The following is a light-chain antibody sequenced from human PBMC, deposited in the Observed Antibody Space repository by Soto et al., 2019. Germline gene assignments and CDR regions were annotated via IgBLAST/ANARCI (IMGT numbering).Light chain of an antibody. J-gene: IGKJ5*01. V-gene: IGKV3D-20*02. Sequence: IVLTHCPGVRALSPVGGGTRSCIASQSVSSSYLARYQNKPGQAPRLLIHGASSRVTGIPHRFSGSGSGTDFTLTITRLQPEDFAVYYCQQRSNWPTITFGQGTQLEIK. CDR3: QQRSNWPTIT. CDR1: QSVSSSY. CDR2: GAS.